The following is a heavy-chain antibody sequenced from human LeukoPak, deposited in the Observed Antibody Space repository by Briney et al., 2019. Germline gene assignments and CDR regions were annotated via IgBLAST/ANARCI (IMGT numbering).Heavy chain of an antibody. CDR2: IYYSGST. J-gene: IGHJ3*02. D-gene: IGHD1-26*01. V-gene: IGHV4-59*01. CDR3: VRGREPPHAFDI. CDR1: GGSISSYY. Sequence: SETLSLTCTVAGGSISSYYWSWIRQPPGKGLEWIGYIYYSGSTNYNPSPKSRVTISVDTSKNQFSLKLSSVTAADTAVYYCVRGREPPHAFDIWGQGAMVTVSS.